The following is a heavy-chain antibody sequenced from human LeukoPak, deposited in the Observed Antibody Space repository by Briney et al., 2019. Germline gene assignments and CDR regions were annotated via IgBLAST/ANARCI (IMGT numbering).Heavy chain of an antibody. CDR2: IYFTGTA. J-gene: IGHJ4*02. Sequence: PSETLSLTCTVSGTSLSPFHWTWFRQPAGRRLEWIGLIYFTGTATLNPSLRSRVAMSVDLAKNQLFLKLASMTAADTAMYYCARKDGDYWGQGTLVSV. CDR1: GTSLSPFH. CDR3: ARKDGDY. V-gene: IGHV4-4*07.